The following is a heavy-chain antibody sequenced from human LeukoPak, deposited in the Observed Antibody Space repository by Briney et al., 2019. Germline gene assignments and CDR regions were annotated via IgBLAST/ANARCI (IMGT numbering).Heavy chain of an antibody. D-gene: IGHD3-3*01. V-gene: IGHV3-49*04. J-gene: IGHJ4*02. Sequence: PGRSLRLSCTASGFTFGDYAMSWVRQAPGKGLEWVGFIRSKAYGGTTEYAAPVKGRFTISRDDSKSIAYLQMNSLKTEDTAVYYCTGRFLEWLLYSDYWGQGTLVTVSP. CDR2: IRSKAYGGTT. CDR1: GFTFGDYA. CDR3: TGRFLEWLLYSDY.